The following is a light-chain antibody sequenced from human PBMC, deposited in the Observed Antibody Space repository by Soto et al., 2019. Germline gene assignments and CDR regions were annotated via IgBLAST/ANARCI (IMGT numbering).Light chain of an antibody. V-gene: IGKV3-20*01. CDR2: DAS. Sequence: EIVLTQSPGTLSLSPGERATLSCRASQTISDNYLAWYQQRSDQAPRLLIYDASTRATGIPDRFSGSWSGTDLAISSSRLEPEDFAVYYCQQYGSLPWTFGQGTKVEI. J-gene: IGKJ1*01. CDR1: QTISDNY. CDR3: QQYGSLPWT.